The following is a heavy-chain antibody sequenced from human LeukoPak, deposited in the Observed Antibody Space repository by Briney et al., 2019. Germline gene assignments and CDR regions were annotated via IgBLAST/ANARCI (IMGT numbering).Heavy chain of an antibody. CDR2: INTKTGTP. J-gene: IGHJ3*02. V-gene: IGHV7-4-1*02. CDR1: GYTFTGYY. CDR3: ARRSPSADAFDI. Sequence: GASVKASCKASGYTFTGYYMHWVRQAPGQGLEWMGWINTKTGTPTYAQGFTGRFVFSLDISVTTAYLQISDLKAEDTAIYYCARRSPSADAFDIWGQGTMVTV.